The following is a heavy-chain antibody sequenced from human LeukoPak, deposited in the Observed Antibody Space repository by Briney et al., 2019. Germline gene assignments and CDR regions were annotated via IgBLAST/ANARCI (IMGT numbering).Heavy chain of an antibody. CDR2: IYYSGST. CDR1: GGSVNSGNYY. Sequence: SETLSLTCTVSGGSVNSGNYYWSWIRQPPGKGLEWIGYIYYSGSTNYNPSLKSRVTISVDTSKNQFSLKLSSVTAADTAVYYCARGRARFDPWGQGTLVTVSS. CDR3: ARGRARFDP. V-gene: IGHV4-61*01. J-gene: IGHJ5*02.